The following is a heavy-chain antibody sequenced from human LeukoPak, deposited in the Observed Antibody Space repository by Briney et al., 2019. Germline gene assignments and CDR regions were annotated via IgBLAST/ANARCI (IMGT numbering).Heavy chain of an antibody. D-gene: IGHD3-9*01. CDR2: IYYSGST. J-gene: IGHJ3*02. V-gene: IGHV4-31*03. CDR3: ARGDYDILTGHLDAFDI. Sequence: SETLSLTCTVSGGSISSGGYYWSWIRQHPGKGLEWIGYIYYSGSTYYNPSLKSRVTISVDTSKNQFSLKLGSVTAADTAVHYCARGDYDILTGHLDAFDIWGQGTMVTVSS. CDR1: GGSISSGGYY.